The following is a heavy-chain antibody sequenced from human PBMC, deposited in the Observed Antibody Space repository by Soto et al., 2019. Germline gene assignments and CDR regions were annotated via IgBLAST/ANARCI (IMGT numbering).Heavy chain of an antibody. D-gene: IGHD1-26*01. Sequence: ASVKVSCKTPGYTFTRYNIHWVRQAPGQRLEWMGWINVGNGNTKYSQKLQGRVTITRDTSASTAYMELSSLRSEDTAVYYCARGLGLYYFDYWGQGTLVTVSS. CDR1: GYTFTRYN. V-gene: IGHV1-3*01. J-gene: IGHJ4*02. CDR3: ARGLGLYYFDY. CDR2: INVGNGNT.